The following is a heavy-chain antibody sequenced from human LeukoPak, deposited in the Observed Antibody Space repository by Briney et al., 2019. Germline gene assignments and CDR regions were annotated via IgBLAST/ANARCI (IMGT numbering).Heavy chain of an antibody. CDR2: VST. D-gene: IGHD5-18*01. J-gene: IGHJ4*02. CDR1: RGSISSSSHY. Sequence: PSETLSLTCTVYRGSISSSSHYWGWIRQPPGKGLEWIGVSTYYNPSLKNRVTISRDTSKNQFSLKLSSVTAADTAIYYCARAGYSYGIISYFDSWGQGTLVTVSS. CDR3: ARAGYSYGIISYFDS. V-gene: IGHV4-39*01.